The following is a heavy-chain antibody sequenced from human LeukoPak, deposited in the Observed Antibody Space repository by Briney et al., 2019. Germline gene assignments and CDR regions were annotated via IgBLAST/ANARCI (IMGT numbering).Heavy chain of an antibody. Sequence: GRSLRLSCAASGFTFSSYAMHWVRQAPGKGLEWVAVISYDGSNKYYADSVKGRFTISRDNSKNTLYLQMNSLRAEDTAVYYCARDLAAEYYFDYWGQGTLVTVSS. CDR2: ISYDGSNK. CDR3: ARDLAAEYYFDY. D-gene: IGHD6-13*01. CDR1: GFTFSSYA. V-gene: IGHV3-30-3*01. J-gene: IGHJ4*02.